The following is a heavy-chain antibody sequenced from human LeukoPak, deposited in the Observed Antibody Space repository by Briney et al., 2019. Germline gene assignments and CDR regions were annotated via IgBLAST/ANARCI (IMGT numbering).Heavy chain of an antibody. CDR3: ARDPCSGGSCYYYYYGMDA. J-gene: IGHJ6*02. Sequence: GRSLRLSCAASGFTFSSYGMHWVRQAPGKGLEWVAVIWYDGSNKYYADSVKGRFTISRDNSKNTLYLQMNSLRAEDTAVYYCARDPCSGGSCYYYYYGMDAWGQGTTVTVSS. CDR1: GFTFSSYG. CDR2: IWYDGSNK. V-gene: IGHV3-33*01. D-gene: IGHD2-15*01.